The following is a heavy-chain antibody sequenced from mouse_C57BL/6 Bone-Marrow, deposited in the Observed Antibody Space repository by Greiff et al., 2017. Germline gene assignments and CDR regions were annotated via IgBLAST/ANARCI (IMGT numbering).Heavy chain of an antibody. J-gene: IGHJ2*01. V-gene: IGHV1-54*01. CDR2: INPGSGGT. CDR3: AGSPVQYYFDY. CDR1: GYAFTNYL. Sequence: QVQLQQSGAELVRPGTSVKVSCKASGYAFTNYLIEWVKQRPGQGLEWIGLINPGSGGTNYNEKFKGKATLTADKSSSTAYMQLSSLTSEYSAVYFCAGSPVQYYFDYWGQGTTLTVSS.